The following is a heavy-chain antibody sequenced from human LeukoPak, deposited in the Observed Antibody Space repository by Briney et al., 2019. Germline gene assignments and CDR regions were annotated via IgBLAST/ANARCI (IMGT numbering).Heavy chain of an antibody. CDR2: IYYSGST. Sequence: SKTLSLTCSVSGGSISGAYWSWIRQAPGKGLEWIGYIYYSGSTDYNPSLESRVTISIDTSKNHFSLNLYSVTAADTAVYYCAREYTLYRSGWFLDYWGQGTLVTVSS. V-gene: IGHV4-59*12. D-gene: IGHD6-19*01. CDR3: AREYTLYRSGWFLDY. J-gene: IGHJ4*02. CDR1: GGSISGAY.